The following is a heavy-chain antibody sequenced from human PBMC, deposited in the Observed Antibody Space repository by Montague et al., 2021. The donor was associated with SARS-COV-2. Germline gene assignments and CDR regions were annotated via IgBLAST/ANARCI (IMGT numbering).Heavy chain of an antibody. Sequence: SLRLSCAASGFTFSSYAMHWVRQAPGKGLEWMAVISYDGSNKYYADSVKGRFTISRDNSKNTLYLQMNSLRAEDTAVYYCASQLELSEYYFDYWGQGTLVTVSS. V-gene: IGHV3-30-3*01. CDR3: ASQLELSEYYFDY. CDR1: GFTFSSYA. CDR2: ISYDGSNK. D-gene: IGHD3-16*02. J-gene: IGHJ4*02.